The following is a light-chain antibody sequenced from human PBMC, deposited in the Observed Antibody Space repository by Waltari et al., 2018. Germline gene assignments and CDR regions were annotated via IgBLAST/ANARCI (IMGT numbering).Light chain of an antibody. V-gene: IGLV3-10*01. CDR1: ELPRKY. Sequence: SYELTQTPSVSVSPGQTARITCSGHELPRKYAYWFQQKSGQAPRLVIYEDTKRPSGIRERFSGSSSRTVVTLSITGAQVGDEADYYCYCSDSTGLRVFGGGTTVVVL. J-gene: IGLJ1*01. CDR2: EDT. CDR3: YCSDSTGLRV.